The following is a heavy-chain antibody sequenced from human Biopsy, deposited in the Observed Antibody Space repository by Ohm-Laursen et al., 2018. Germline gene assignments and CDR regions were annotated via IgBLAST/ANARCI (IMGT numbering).Heavy chain of an antibody. CDR2: IDPFTGVT. J-gene: IGHJ3*01. V-gene: IGHV1-69*04. D-gene: IGHD1-26*01. CDR1: GATVTSYA. Sequence: GSSVKVSCKASGATVTSYAISWVRQAPGQGLEWMGRIDPFTGVTNYAHNFQGRVTITADRFTPTAYVEVSSLRSDDTAVFYCATDARWDLSLDAFHVWGQGTKVTVSS. CDR3: ATDARWDLSLDAFHV.